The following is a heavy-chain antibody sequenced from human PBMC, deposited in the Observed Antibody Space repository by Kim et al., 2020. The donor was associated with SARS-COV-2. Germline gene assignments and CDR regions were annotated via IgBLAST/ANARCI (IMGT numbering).Heavy chain of an antibody. Sequence: GGSLRLSCTASGFTFGDYAMSWFRQAPGKGPEWVVFIRSKAYGGTTEYAATVKGRFTISRDDSKSIAYLQMNSLKTEDTAVYYCTREISDYGDYGGVDYWGQGTLVTVSS. V-gene: IGHV3-49*03. J-gene: IGHJ4*02. CDR3: TREISDYGDYGGVDY. CDR1: GFTFGDYA. D-gene: IGHD4-17*01. CDR2: IRSKAYGGTT.